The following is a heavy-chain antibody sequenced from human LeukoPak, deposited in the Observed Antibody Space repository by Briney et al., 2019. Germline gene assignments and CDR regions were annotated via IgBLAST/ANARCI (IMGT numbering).Heavy chain of an antibody. D-gene: IGHD3-22*01. Sequence: GGSLRLSCAASGFTFGSYAMGWVRQAPGKWLEWVSAISGSGGRTYYADSVKGRFTISRDNSKNTLYLQMNSLRAEDTAVYYCAKDSSGYYWSAFDYWGQGALVTVSS. CDR3: AKDSSGYYWSAFDY. CDR2: ISGSGGRT. J-gene: IGHJ4*02. CDR1: GFTFGSYA. V-gene: IGHV3-23*01.